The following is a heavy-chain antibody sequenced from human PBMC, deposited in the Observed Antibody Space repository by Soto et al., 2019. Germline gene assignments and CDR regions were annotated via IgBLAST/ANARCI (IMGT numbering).Heavy chain of an antibody. Sequence: GASVKDSCKASGGTFSSYAISWVRQAPGQGLEWMGGIIPIFGTANYAQKFQGRVTITADESTSTAYMELSSLRSEDTAVYYCARDSKYGGNLDYWGQGTLVTVSS. CDR2: IIPIFGTA. D-gene: IGHD2-15*01. V-gene: IGHV1-69*13. CDR1: GGTFSSYA. J-gene: IGHJ4*02. CDR3: ARDSKYGGNLDY.